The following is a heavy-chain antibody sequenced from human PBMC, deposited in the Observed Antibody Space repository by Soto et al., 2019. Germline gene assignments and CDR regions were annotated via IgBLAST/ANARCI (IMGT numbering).Heavy chain of an antibody. J-gene: IGHJ4*02. D-gene: IGHD4-17*01. CDR1: GYTFYSYD. CDR3: ARARATVTTERALGY. CDR2: TSAYTGAS. Sequence: QVQLVQSGAEVKKPGASVKVSCKTSGYTFYSYDITWVRQAPGQGLEWMGTTSAYTGASNFAQNLQGRVTMTIDKSTATAYMDLKNLTSDDTAVYYCARARATVTTERALGYWGQGTLVTVSS. V-gene: IGHV1-18*01.